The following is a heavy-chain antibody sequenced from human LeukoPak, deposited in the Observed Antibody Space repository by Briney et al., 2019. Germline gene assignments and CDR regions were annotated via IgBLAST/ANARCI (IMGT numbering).Heavy chain of an antibody. Sequence: QPGGSLRLSCAASGFTVSTNYMNWVRQAPGKGLEWVSVIYSGGSTYYADSVKGRFTISRDNSKNTLYLQMNSLRAEDTAVYYCARGFGVASPINPPFDPWGQGALVTVSP. CDR2: IYSGGST. CDR1: GFTVSTNY. D-gene: IGHD3-3*01. V-gene: IGHV3-66*01. CDR3: ARGFGVASPINPPFDP. J-gene: IGHJ5*02.